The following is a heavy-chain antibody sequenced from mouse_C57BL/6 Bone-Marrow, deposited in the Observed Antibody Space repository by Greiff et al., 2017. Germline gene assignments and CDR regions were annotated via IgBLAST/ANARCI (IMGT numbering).Heavy chain of an antibody. CDR3: TPFYYGNYGYAMDY. D-gene: IGHD2-1*01. CDR1: GFNIKDDY. Sequence: EVQLQQSGAELVRPGASVKLSCTASGFNIKDDYMHWVKQRPEQGLEWIGWLDPENGDPAYASKFPGKATITADTSSNTAYLQLSSLTSEDTAVYYCTPFYYGNYGYAMDYWGQGTSVTVSS. J-gene: IGHJ4*01. V-gene: IGHV14-4*01. CDR2: LDPENGDP.